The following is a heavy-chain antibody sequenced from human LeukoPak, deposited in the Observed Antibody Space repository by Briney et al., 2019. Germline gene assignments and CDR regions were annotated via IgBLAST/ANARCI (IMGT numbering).Heavy chain of an antibody. CDR1: GGSFSGYY. CDR3: ARGLYYYDSSGYGDAFDI. Sequence: ETLSLTCAVYGGSFSGYYWSWIRQPPGKGLEWIGEINHSGSTNYNPSLKSRVTISVDTSKNQFSLKLSSVTAADTAVYYCARGLYYYDSSGYGDAFDIWGQGTMVTVSS. CDR2: INHSGST. D-gene: IGHD3-22*01. J-gene: IGHJ3*02. V-gene: IGHV4-34*01.